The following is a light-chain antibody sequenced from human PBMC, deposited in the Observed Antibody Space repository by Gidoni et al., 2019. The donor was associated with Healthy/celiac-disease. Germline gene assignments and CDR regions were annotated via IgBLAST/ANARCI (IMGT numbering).Light chain of an antibody. J-gene: IGKJ4*01. CDR1: PGISSY. V-gene: IGKV1-9*01. CDR3: QQRNSYPLLT. Sequence: DIHLTQSPSFLSASVGDRVTIPCWASPGISSYLAWYQQKPGKAPKLLIYAASTLQSGVPSRFSGSGSGTEFTLTISSLQPEDFATYYCQQRNSYPLLTFGGGTKVEIK. CDR2: AAS.